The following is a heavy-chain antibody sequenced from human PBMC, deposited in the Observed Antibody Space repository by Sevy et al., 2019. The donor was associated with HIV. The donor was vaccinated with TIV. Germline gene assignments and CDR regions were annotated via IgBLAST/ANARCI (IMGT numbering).Heavy chain of an antibody. Sequence: GGSLRLSCAASGFTFSSYVMSWVRQAPGKGLEWVSAISGSGGSTYYADSVKGRFTISRDNSKNTLYLQMNSLRAEDTAVYYCAKMRKMDYSLTYYYDSSGYYGAFDIWGQGTMVTVSS. CDR2: ISGSGGST. J-gene: IGHJ3*02. CDR1: GFTFSSYV. V-gene: IGHV3-23*01. CDR3: AKMRKMDYSLTYYYDSSGYYGAFDI. D-gene: IGHD3-22*01.